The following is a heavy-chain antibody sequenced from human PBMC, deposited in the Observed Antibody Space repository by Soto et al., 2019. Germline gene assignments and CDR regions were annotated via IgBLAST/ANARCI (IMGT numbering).Heavy chain of an antibody. CDR1: GFTFSSYS. V-gene: IGHV3-21*01. CDR2: ISSSSSYI. J-gene: IGHJ3*02. CDR3: ARDSPAGGITGTTEAFDI. Sequence: LRLSCAASGFTFSSYSMNWVRQAPGKGLEWVSSISSSSSYIYYADSVKGRFTISRDNAKNSLYLQMNSLRAEDTAVYYCARDSPAGGITGTTEAFDIWGQGTMVTVSS. D-gene: IGHD1-7*01.